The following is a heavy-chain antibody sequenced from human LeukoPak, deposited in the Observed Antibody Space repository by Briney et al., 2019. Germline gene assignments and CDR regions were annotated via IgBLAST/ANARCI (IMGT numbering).Heavy chain of an antibody. CDR3: ARERVGYCSGGSCFPAPAFDI. CDR2: INPSGGST. CDR1: GYTFTGYY. J-gene: IGHJ3*02. Sequence: GASVKVSCKASGYTFTGYYMHWVRQAPGQGLEWMGIINPSGGSTSYAQKFQGRVTMTRDTSTSTVYMELSSLRSEDTAVYYCARERVGYCSGGSCFPAPAFDIWGQGTMVTVSS. V-gene: IGHV1-46*01. D-gene: IGHD2-15*01.